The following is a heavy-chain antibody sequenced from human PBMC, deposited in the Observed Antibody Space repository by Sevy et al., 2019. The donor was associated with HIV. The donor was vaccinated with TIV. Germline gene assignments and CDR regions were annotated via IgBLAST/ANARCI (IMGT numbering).Heavy chain of an antibody. D-gene: IGHD1-26*01. CDR3: AGQGGEWEPGLPKRSALNDAFDI. CDR1: GYSFTSYW. Sequence: GESLKISCKGSGYSFTSYWIGWVRQMPGKGLEWMGIIYPGDSDTRYSPSFQGQVTISADKSISTAYLQWSSLKASDTAMYYCAGQGGEWEPGLPKRSALNDAFDIWGQGTMVTVSS. J-gene: IGHJ3*02. V-gene: IGHV5-51*01. CDR2: IYPGDSDT.